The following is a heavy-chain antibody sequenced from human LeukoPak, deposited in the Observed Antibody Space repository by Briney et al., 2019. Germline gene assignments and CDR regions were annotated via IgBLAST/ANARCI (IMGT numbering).Heavy chain of an antibody. CDR2: ISWNSGSI. J-gene: IGHJ4*02. D-gene: IGHD3-10*02. Sequence: GGSLRLSCAASGFTFDDYAMHWVRQAPGKGLEWVSGISWNSGSIGYADSVKGRFTISRDNAKNSLYLQMNSLRAEDTAVYYCARDAWLCSDYWGQGTLVTVSS. CDR3: ARDAWLCSDY. CDR1: GFTFDDYA. V-gene: IGHV3-9*01.